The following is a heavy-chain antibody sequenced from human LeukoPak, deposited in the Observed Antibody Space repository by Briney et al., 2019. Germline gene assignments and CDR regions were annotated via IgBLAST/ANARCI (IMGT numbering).Heavy chain of an antibody. Sequence: GGSLRLPCAASGFTFDDYAMHWVRQAPGKGLEWVSGISWNSGSIGYADSVKGRFTISRDNAKNSLYLQMNSLRAEDMALYYCAKEAAVAGQYYYYYYMDVWGKGTTVTVSS. CDR2: ISWNSGSI. D-gene: IGHD6-19*01. CDR3: AKEAAVAGQYYYYYYMDV. J-gene: IGHJ6*03. CDR1: GFTFDDYA. V-gene: IGHV3-9*03.